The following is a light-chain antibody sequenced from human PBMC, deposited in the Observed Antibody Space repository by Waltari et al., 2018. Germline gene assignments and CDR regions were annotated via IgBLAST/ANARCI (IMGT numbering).Light chain of an antibody. Sequence: QLVLTQSPSASASLGASVKLTCTLSSGHRSYAIPWHQQQPEKGPRYLMKLNSDGSHSKGDGIPDRFSGSSSGAERYLTISSLQSEDEADYYCQTWGTGIRVFGGGTKLTVL. CDR2: LNSDGSH. J-gene: IGLJ2*01. CDR3: QTWGTGIRV. CDR1: SGHRSYA. V-gene: IGLV4-69*01.